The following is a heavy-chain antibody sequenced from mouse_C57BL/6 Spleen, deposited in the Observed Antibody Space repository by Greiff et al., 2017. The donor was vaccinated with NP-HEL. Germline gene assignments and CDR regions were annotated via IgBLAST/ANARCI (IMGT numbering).Heavy chain of an antibody. J-gene: IGHJ1*03. V-gene: IGHV5-16*01. Sequence: DVQLVESEGGLVQPGSSMKLSCTASGFTFSDYYMAWVRQVPEKGLEWVANINYDGSSTYYLDSLKSRFIISRDNAKNILYLQMSSLKSEDTATYYCARDGSSSYWYFDVWGTGTTVTVSS. CDR3: ARDGSSSYWYFDV. D-gene: IGHD1-1*01. CDR1: GFTFSDYY. CDR2: INYDGSST.